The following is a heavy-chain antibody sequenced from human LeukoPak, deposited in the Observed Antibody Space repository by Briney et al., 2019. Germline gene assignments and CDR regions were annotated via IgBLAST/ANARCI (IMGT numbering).Heavy chain of an antibody. CDR1: GFTFSSYA. CDR3: ARALNVVVPAAIGGDNWFDP. J-gene: IGHJ5*02. D-gene: IGHD2-2*02. CDR2: ISYGGSNK. Sequence: TGGSLRLSCAASGFTFSSYAMHWVRQAPGKGLEWVAVISYGGSNKYYADSVKGRFTISRDNSKNTLYLQMNSLRAEDTAVYYCARALNVVVPAAIGGDNWFDPWGQGTLVTVSS. V-gene: IGHV3-30*01.